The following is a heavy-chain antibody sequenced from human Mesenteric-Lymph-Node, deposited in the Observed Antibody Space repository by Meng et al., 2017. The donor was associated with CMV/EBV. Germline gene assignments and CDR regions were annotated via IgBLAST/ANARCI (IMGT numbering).Heavy chain of an antibody. CDR1: GYTFTSYD. Sequence: ASVKVSCKASGYTFTSYDINWVRQATGQGLEWMGWMNPNSGNTGYAQKLQGRVTMTRNTSISTAYMELSSLRSDDTAVYYCARDIVVVPAAITDYYYYGMDVWGQGTTVTVSS. D-gene: IGHD2-2*02. J-gene: IGHJ6*02. V-gene: IGHV1-8*01. CDR2: MNPNSGNT. CDR3: ARDIVVVPAAITDYYYYGMDV.